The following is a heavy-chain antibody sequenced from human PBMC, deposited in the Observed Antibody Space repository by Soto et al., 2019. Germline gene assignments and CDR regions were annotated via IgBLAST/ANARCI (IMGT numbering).Heavy chain of an antibody. Sequence: EVQLLESGGGLVQPGGSLRLSCAASGFTFSSYAMSWVRQAPGKGLEWVSAISGSGGSTYYADSVKGRFTISRDNSKNTLYLQMNSLRAEDTAVYYCAKAVYVNDRLLWFGELRIAFDYWGQGALVTVSS. CDR3: AKAVYVNDRLLWFGELRIAFDY. V-gene: IGHV3-23*01. D-gene: IGHD3-10*01. CDR2: ISGSGGST. CDR1: GFTFSSYA. J-gene: IGHJ4*02.